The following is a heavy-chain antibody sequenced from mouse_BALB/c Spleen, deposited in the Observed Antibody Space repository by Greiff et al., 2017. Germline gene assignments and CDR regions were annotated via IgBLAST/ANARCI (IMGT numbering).Heavy chain of an antibody. CDR2: ISSGGST. J-gene: IGHJ4*01. CDR1: GFTFSSYA. CDR3: ARGGYDYGGAMDY. Sequence: DVKLVESGGGLVKPGGSLKLSCAASGFTFSSYAMSWVRQTPEKRLEWVASISSGGSTYYPDSVKGRFTISRDNARNILYLQMSSLRSEDTAMHYCARGGYDYGGAMDYWGQGTSVTVSS. D-gene: IGHD2-4*01. V-gene: IGHV5-6-5*01.